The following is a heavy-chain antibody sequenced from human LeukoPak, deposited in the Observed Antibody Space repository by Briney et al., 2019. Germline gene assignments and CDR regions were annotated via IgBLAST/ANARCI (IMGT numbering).Heavy chain of an antibody. CDR2: IYYSGST. D-gene: IGHD6-19*01. CDR3: ARDWTRGAVAGPFDY. J-gene: IGHJ4*02. V-gene: IGHV4-39*07. CDR1: GGSISSSSYY. Sequence: SETLSLTCTVSGGSISSSSYYWGWIRQPPGKGLEWIGSIYYSGSTYYNPSLKSRVTISVDTSKNQFSLKLSSVTAADTAVYYCARDWTRGAVAGPFDYWGQGTLVTVSS.